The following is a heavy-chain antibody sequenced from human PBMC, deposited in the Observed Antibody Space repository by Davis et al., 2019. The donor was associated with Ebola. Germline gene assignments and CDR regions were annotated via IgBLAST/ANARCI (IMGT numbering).Heavy chain of an antibody. CDR3: ASGWLRGGIDV. J-gene: IGHJ6*02. CDR2: TYYNSKWYN. D-gene: IGHD5-18*01. V-gene: IGHV6-1*01. CDR1: GDSVSSGG. Sequence: PSETLSLTCAISGDSVSSGGWNWIRQSPSRGLEWLGRTYYNSKWYNDYAVSVKSRITINPDTSKNQFSLQLNSVTPGDTARIYWASGWLRGGIDVWGEGTTVTV.